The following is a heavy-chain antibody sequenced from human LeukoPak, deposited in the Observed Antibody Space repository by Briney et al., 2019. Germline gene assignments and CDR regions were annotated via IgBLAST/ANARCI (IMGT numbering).Heavy chain of an antibody. Sequence: SETLSLTCIVSGASIRSYYWSWIRQPPGKGLEWIGEVTHSGITNYNPSLKSRVTISEDTSKSQFSLKLSSVTAADTAVYYCARIYGDYSDFAYWGQGSPVTVSS. J-gene: IGHJ4*02. V-gene: IGHV4-34*01. D-gene: IGHD4-17*01. CDR1: GASIRSYY. CDR2: VTHSGIT. CDR3: ARIYGDYSDFAY.